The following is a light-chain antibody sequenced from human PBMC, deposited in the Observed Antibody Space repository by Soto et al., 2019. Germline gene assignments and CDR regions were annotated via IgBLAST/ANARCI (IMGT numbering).Light chain of an antibody. CDR3: QQYNNLPPA. J-gene: IGKJ2*01. CDR2: GAS. V-gene: IGKV3-15*01. Sequence: EIVMTQSPATLSVSPGERATLSCRASQSVSSNLAWYQQKPGQAPRLLIYGASTRATGIPARFSGSGSGTDFTLTISRLQSEDFAVYYCQQYNNLPPAFGQGTKLEIK. CDR1: QSVSSN.